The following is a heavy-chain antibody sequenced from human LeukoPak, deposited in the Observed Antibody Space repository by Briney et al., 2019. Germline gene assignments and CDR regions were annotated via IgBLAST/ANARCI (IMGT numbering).Heavy chain of an antibody. J-gene: IGHJ3*02. Sequence: PEGTLRVSCVGSGFTFSSTSMNWGRLAPGMGLEWVSYIRGSGPTIYYAASVKGRFTISRDNAKSSLYLQKNSLRAEDTAVYYCAGDGVGANPGDAFDIWGQETMVTVSS. CDR3: AGDGVGANPGDAFDI. V-gene: IGHV3-48*01. CDR1: GFTFSSTS. CDR2: IRGSGPTI. D-gene: IGHD1-26*01.